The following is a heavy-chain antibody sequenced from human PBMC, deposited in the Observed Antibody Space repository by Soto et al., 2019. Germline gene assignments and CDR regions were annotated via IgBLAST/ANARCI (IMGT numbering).Heavy chain of an antibody. J-gene: IGHJ6*02. D-gene: IGHD3-16*02. CDR1: GFTFISHW. V-gene: IGHV3-74*01. CDR3: VRGIYRKFGMDV. CDR2: MDVGGNNR. Sequence: EVQLVESGGGLVQPGGSLRLSCAASGFTFISHWIHWVRQTPGKGLVWVSRMDVGGNNRNYADSVNGRFTTSRDNANNTVYLQMNSLRADDTAVYYCVRGIYRKFGMDVWGQGTTV.